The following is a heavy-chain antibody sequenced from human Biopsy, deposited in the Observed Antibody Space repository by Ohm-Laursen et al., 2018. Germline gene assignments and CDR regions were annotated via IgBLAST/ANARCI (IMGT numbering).Heavy chain of an antibody. CDR1: VYTSTAYS. V-gene: IGHV1-69*06. Sequence: SVYASRTISVYTSTAYSISSVRQAPGHGRGWLGGMIPILVTANHAQKFQDRVTITADTSTSTAYMVLSSLRSEDTAVYYCGRDGYFDGNAYYVDVYFYYGMDVWGQGTSVTVSS. CDR2: MIPILVTA. CDR3: GRDGYFDGNAYYVDVYFYYGMDV. J-gene: IGHJ6*02. D-gene: IGHD3-10*02.